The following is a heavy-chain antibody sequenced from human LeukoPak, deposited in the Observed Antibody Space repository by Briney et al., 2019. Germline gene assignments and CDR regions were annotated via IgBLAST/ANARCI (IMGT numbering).Heavy chain of an antibody. J-gene: IGHJ4*02. Sequence: GESLKISFKGSGYSFTSFWIGWVPQMPGKGLEWMGIIYSCDSDTRFRRSFQGQVTISADKSISTAYLQWSSLNASDTAMYYCARSYCGGDCSLYYFDYWGQGTLVTVSS. CDR3: ARSYCGGDCSLYYFDY. CDR1: GYSFTSFW. V-gene: IGHV5-51*01. CDR2: IYSCDSDT. D-gene: IGHD2-21*02.